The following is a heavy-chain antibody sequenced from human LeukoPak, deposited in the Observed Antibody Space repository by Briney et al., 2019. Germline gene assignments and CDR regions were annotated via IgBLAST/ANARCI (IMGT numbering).Heavy chain of an antibody. Sequence: GGSLRLSCAASGFTFSSYWMSWVRQAPGKGLEWVANIKQDGSEKYYVDSVKGRFTISRDNAKNSLYLQMNSLRAEDTAVYYCAREVPCGSGSFFDYWGQGTLVTVSS. D-gene: IGHD3-10*01. V-gene: IGHV3-7*01. CDR2: IKQDGSEK. J-gene: IGHJ4*02. CDR1: GFTFSSYW. CDR3: AREVPCGSGSFFDY.